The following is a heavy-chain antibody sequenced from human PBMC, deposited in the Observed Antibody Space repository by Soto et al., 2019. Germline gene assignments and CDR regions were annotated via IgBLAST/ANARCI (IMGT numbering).Heavy chain of an antibody. V-gene: IGHV3-48*02. CDR3: ASAVTWGLEV. J-gene: IGHJ6*02. Sequence: EVQLVESGGGLVQPGGSLRLSCAASGFTFSLYSMSWVRQAPGKGMEWVSYISRSTTGIHYADSVEGRFTISRDDATDSMHLQMNIRRDGDMAVYYCASAVTWGLEVWGQGTTVSISS. CDR2: ISRSTTGI. D-gene: IGHD3-10*01. CDR1: GFTFSLYS.